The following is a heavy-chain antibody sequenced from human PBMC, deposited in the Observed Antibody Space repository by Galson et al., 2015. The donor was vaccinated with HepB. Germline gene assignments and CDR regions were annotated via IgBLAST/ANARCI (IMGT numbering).Heavy chain of an antibody. CDR1: GFTFSSYG. Sequence: SLRLSCAASGFTFSSYGMHWVRQAPGKGLEWVAVIWYDGSNKYYADSVKGRFTISRDNSKNTLYLQMNSLRAEDTAVYYCARDGSSWNSLNWFDPWGQGTLVTVSS. CDR3: ARDGSSWNSLNWFDP. D-gene: IGHD6-13*01. V-gene: IGHV3-33*01. CDR2: IWYDGSNK. J-gene: IGHJ5*02.